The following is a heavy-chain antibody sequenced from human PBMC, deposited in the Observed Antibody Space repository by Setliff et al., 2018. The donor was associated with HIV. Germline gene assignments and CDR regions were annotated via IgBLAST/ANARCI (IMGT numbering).Heavy chain of an antibody. D-gene: IGHD3-9*01. CDR2: ITSSSNYI. CDR3: ARDRRRYDILTLHYMDV. CDR1: GFTFSSYS. J-gene: IGHJ6*03. V-gene: IGHV3-21*01. Sequence: GGSLRLSCAASGFTFSSYSMNWVRQAPGKGLEWVSSITSSSNYIYYADSVKGRFTITRDNAKNSLYTQRNSLRAEDTAMYYCARDRRRYDILTLHYMDVRGKGTTVTVSS.